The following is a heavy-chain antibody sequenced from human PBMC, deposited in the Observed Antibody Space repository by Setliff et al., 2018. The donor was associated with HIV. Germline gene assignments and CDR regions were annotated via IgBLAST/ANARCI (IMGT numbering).Heavy chain of an antibody. CDR3: ARDSLQYYYGSGTDSFDI. J-gene: IGHJ3*02. D-gene: IGHD3-10*01. CDR2: INGGNGDT. V-gene: IGHV1-3*01. Sequence: GASVKVSCKASGYTFTSYAINWVRQAPGQSLEWMAWINGGNGDTKYSQKFQGRVTVTGDTSAITAYMELSDLRSEDTAVYYCARDSLQYYYGSGTDSFDIWGQGTMVTVSS. CDR1: GYTFTSYA.